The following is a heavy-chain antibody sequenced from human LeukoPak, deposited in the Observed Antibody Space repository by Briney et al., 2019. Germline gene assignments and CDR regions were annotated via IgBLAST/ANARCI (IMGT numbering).Heavy chain of an antibody. CDR1: KFPFYCLW. Sequence: GSLRPPLSALKFPFYCLWMGWVPQGPGKGLGWVANIKQDGTEKYYVDSVKGRFTISRDNAKNSLYLQMNSLRAEDTAVYYCAELGITMIGGVWGKGTTVTISS. CDR2: IKQDGTEK. V-gene: IGHV3-7*01. CDR3: AELGITMIGGV. J-gene: IGHJ6*04. D-gene: IGHD3-10*02.